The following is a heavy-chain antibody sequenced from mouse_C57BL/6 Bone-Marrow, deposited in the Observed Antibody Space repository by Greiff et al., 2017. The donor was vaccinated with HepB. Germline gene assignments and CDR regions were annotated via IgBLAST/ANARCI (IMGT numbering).Heavy chain of an antibody. CDR3: ARDPTTVPFFDY. V-gene: IGHV5-4*01. Sequence: EVKLVESGGGLVKPGVSLKLSCAASGFTFSSYAMSWVRQTPEKRLEWVATISDGGSYTYYPDNVKGRFTISRDNAKNNLYLQMSHLKSEDTAMYYCARDPTTVPFFDYWGQGTTLTVSS. J-gene: IGHJ2*01. CDR2: ISDGGSYT. CDR1: GFTFSSYA. D-gene: IGHD1-1*01.